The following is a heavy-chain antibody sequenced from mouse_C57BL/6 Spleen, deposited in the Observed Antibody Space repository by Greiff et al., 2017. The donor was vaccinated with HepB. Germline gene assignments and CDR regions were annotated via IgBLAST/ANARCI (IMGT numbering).Heavy chain of an antibody. D-gene: IGHD3-2*02. CDR2: IYPYNGVS. Sequence: VQLQQSGPELVKPGALVKISCKASGYSFTGYYMHWVKQSHGNILDWIGYIYPYNGVSSYNQKFKGKATLTVDKSSSTAYMELRSLTSEDSAVYYCARGGQLRLQGGFAYWGQGTLVTVSA. CDR3: ARGGQLRLQGGFAY. V-gene: IGHV1-31*01. J-gene: IGHJ3*01. CDR1: GYSFTGYY.